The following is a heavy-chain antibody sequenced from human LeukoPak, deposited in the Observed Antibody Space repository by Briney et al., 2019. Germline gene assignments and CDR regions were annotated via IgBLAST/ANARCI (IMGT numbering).Heavy chain of an antibody. CDR3: ARDGDYYDSSGYTDY. Sequence: ASVTVSCRSSGYTFTDYYIHWVRQAPGQGLEWMGLINPSGGSTSYAQKFQGRVTMTRDMSTSTVYMELSSLRSEDTAVYYCARDGDYYDSSGYTDYWGQGTLVTVSS. CDR1: GYTFTDYY. D-gene: IGHD3-22*01. CDR2: INPSGGST. J-gene: IGHJ4*02. V-gene: IGHV1-46*01.